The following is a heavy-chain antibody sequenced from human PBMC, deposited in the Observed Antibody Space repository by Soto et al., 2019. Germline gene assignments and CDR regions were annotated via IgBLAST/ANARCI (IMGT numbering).Heavy chain of an antibody. CDR2: VSSGGGST. D-gene: IGHD3-3*01. CDR3: AKLKGGLGRFYGMDA. CDR1: GFTFRNYA. Sequence: QLVQSGGGSLQPGESVRLSCAASGFTFRNYAMTWVRQAPGKGLEWVSLVSSGGGSTDYTDSVKGRFTISRDNSQNMLYLQMNGLRGEDTALYYCAKLKGGLGRFYGMDAWGQGTTVIVSS. V-gene: IGHV3-23*04. J-gene: IGHJ6*02.